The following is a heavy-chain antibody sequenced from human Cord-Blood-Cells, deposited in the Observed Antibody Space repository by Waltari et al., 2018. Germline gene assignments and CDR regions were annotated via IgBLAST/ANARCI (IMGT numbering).Heavy chain of an antibody. CDR3: ATDGAYCSSTSCYNWFDP. V-gene: IGHV1-24*01. J-gene: IGHJ5*02. CDR2: CDPEDGET. D-gene: IGHD2-2*01. Sequence: QVQLVQSGAEVKKPGASVKVSCKVSGYTLTELSMHWVRQAPGKGLEWMGGCDPEDGETIYAQKFQGRVTMTEDTSTDTAYMELSSLRSEDTAVYYCATDGAYCSSTSCYNWFDPWGQGTLVTVSS. CDR1: GYTLTELS.